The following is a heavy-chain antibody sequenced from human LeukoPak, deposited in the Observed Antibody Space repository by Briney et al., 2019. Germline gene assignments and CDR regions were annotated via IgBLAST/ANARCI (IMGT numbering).Heavy chain of an antibody. CDR3: SSGFFSGTLSVYFDF. V-gene: IGHV1-2*02. D-gene: IGHD2/OR15-2a*01. Sequence: ASVKVSCKASGYTFSGYYIHWVRQAPGQGLEWMGWINPNSGGIHYSQKFHGRVTMTRDTSISTAYMELSRLTSDDTAFYYLSSGFFSGTLSVYFDFWGQGTLVTVSS. J-gene: IGHJ4*02. CDR1: GYTFSGYY. CDR2: INPNSGGI.